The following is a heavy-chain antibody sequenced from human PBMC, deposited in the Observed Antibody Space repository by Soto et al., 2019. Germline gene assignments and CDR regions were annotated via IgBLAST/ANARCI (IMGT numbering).Heavy chain of an antibody. J-gene: IGHJ6*02. V-gene: IGHV4-39*01. CDR1: GGSISSSSYY. D-gene: IGHD4-4*01. CDR2: IYYSGST. Sequence: PSETLSLTCTVSGGSISSSSYYWGWIRQPPGKGLEWIGSIYYSGSTYYNPSLKSRVTISVDTSKNQFSLKLSSVTAADTAVYYCARRRDSNYGGYGMDVWGQGTTVTVSS. CDR3: ARRRDSNYGGYGMDV.